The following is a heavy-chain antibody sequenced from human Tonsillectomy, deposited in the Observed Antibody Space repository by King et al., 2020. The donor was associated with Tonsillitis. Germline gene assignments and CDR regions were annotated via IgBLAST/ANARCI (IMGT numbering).Heavy chain of an antibody. Sequence: EVQLVESGGGLVKPGGSLRLSCAASGFTFSSYSMNWVRQAPGKGLEWVSFISSSSDYIYYADSVKGRFTISRDNTQNSLYLQMNSLRGEDTAVYYCARAPYDFWLDYWGQGTLVTVSS. D-gene: IGHD3-3*01. CDR3: ARAPYDFWLDY. CDR2: ISSSSDYI. J-gene: IGHJ4*02. V-gene: IGHV3-21*01. CDR1: GFTFSSYS.